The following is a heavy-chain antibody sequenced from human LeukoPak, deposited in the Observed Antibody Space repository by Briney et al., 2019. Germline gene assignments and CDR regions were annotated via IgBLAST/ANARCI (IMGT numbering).Heavy chain of an antibody. CDR1: GFTFDDYA. CDR3: AKDRDSSSWYGSRWFDP. Sequence: GGSLRLSCAASGFTFDDYAMRWVRQAPGKGLEWVSGISWNSGSIGYADSVKGRFTISRDNAKNSLYLQMNSLRAEDTALYYCAKDRDSSSWYGSRWFDPWGQGTLVTVSS. D-gene: IGHD6-13*01. J-gene: IGHJ5*02. V-gene: IGHV3-9*01. CDR2: ISWNSGSI.